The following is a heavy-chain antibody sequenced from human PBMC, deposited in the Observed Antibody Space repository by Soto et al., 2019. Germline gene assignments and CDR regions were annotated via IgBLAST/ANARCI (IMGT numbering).Heavy chain of an antibody. CDR1: GYTFTSYG. CDR2: ISAYNGNT. D-gene: IGHD4-17*01. V-gene: IGHV1-18*01. CDR3: ASAPDYGDSYYFDY. Sequence: ASVKVSCKASGYTFTSYGISWVRQAPGQGLEWMGWISAYNGNTNYAQKLQGRVTMTTDTSTSTAYMELRSLRSDNTAVYYCASAPDYGDSYYFDYWGQGTLVTVSS. J-gene: IGHJ4*02.